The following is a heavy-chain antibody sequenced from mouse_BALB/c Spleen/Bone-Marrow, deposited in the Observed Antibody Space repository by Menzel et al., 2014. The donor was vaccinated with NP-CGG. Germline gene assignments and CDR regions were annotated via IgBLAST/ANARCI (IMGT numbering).Heavy chain of an antibody. CDR1: GYTFTSYW. V-gene: IGHV1-69*02. D-gene: IGHD2-14*01. CDR2: IYPSDSYT. Sequence: QVQLQQSGAELVRPGASVKLSCKASGYTFTSYWINWVKQRPGQGLEWIGNIYPSDSYTNYSQKFKDKAKLTVDKSSSTAYMQLSSPTAEDSAVYYCTRRDRYDYYAMDYWGQGTSVTVSS. J-gene: IGHJ4*01. CDR3: TRRDRYDYYAMDY.